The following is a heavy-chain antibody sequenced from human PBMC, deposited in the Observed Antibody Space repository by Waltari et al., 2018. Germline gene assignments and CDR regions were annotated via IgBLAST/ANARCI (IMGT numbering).Heavy chain of an antibody. CDR2: ISSSSSYI. CDR3: ARVGGVDCSSTSCPDY. D-gene: IGHD2-2*01. Sequence: EVQLVESGGGLVKPGGSLRLSCAASGFTFSSYSMTWVRQASGKGLEWVSSISSSSSYIYYADSVKGRFTISRDNAKNSLYLQMNSLRAEDTAVYYCARVGGVDCSSTSCPDYWGQGTLVTVSS. J-gene: IGHJ4*02. CDR1: GFTFSSYS. V-gene: IGHV3-21*01.